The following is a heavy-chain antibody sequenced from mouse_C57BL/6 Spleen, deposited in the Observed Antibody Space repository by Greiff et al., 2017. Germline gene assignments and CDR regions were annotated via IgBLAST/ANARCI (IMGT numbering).Heavy chain of an antibody. J-gene: IGHJ1*03. D-gene: IGHD2-4*01. CDR3: ATFYYDYDGYFDV. V-gene: IGHV5-17*01. CDR2: ISSGSSTI. CDR1: GFTFSDYG. Sequence: DVKLVESGGGLVKPGGSLKLSCAASGFTFSDYGMHWVRQAPEKGLEWVAYISSGSSTIYYADTVKGRFTISRDNAKNTLFLQMTSLRSEDTAMYYCATFYYDYDGYFDVWGTGTTVTVSS.